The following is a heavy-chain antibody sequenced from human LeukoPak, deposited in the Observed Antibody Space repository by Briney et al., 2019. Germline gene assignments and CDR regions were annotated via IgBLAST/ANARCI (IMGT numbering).Heavy chain of an antibody. J-gene: IGHJ4*02. CDR1: GDSTNTYF. D-gene: IGHD1-26*01. V-gene: IGHV4-39*02. CDR3: TRDSGSWTVDY. Sequence: PSETLSLTCTISGDSTNTYFWSWIRQPPGQGLEWLGTIDYSGTTYHNPSLKSRVTISIDTSKNHFSLKLNSVTAADTAVYYCTRDSGSWTVDYWGQGTLVTVSS. CDR2: IDYSGTT.